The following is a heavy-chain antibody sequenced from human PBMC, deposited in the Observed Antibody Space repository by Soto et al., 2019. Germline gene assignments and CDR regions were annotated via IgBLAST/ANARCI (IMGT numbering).Heavy chain of an antibody. CDR2: ISATGGGT. J-gene: IGHJ5*01. Sequence: VGSLRLSCAASGFKFSSYAMSWVRQAPGKGLEWVSLISATGGGTYYADSVKGRFTISRDNSDNTLYLQVHSLRAEDTAVYYCAKDRRAGGNSAFYFDFWGQGAQVTVSS. V-gene: IGHV3-23*01. D-gene: IGHD3-16*01. CDR1: GFKFSSYA. CDR3: AKDRRAGGNSAFYFDF.